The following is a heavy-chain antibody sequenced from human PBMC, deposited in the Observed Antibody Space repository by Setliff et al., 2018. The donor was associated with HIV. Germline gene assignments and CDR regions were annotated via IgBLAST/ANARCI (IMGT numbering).Heavy chain of an antibody. CDR1: GYSFTNYW. CDR3: ARHGYCSGTSCSEYYYYYGMDV. J-gene: IGHJ6*02. V-gene: IGHV5-51*01. D-gene: IGHD2-2*03. Sequence: GESLKISCKGSGYSFTNYWIGWVRQMPGKGLEWMGIIYPGDSDTRYSPSFQGQVTISADKSISTAYLQWSSLRASDTAMYYCARHGYCSGTSCSEYYYYYGMDVWGQGTTVTVSS. CDR2: IYPGDSDT.